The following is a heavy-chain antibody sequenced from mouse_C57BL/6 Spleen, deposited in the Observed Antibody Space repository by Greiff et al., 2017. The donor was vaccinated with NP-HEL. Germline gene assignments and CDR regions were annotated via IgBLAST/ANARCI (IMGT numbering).Heavy chain of an antibody. CDR1: GYAFSSYW. V-gene: IGHV1-80*01. Sequence: VQLQQSGAELVKPGASVKISCKASGYAFSSYWMNWVKQRPGKGLEWIGQIDPGVGDTNYNGKFKGKATLTADKTSSTASIQLGSLTSEDFAVSFCARGAEGNYADWGKGTTHSVSS. D-gene: IGHD2-1*01. CDR2: IDPGVGDT. J-gene: IGHJ2*01. CDR3: ARGAEGNYAD.